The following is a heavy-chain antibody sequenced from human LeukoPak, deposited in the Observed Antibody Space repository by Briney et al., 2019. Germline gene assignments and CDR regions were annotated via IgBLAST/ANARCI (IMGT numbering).Heavy chain of an antibody. CDR3: ARALTAMVSAFDY. CDR1: GGSFSGYY. J-gene: IGHJ4*02. Sequence: SETLSPTCAVYGGSFSGYYWSWIRQPPGKGLEWIGEINHSGSTNYNPSLKSRVTISVDTSKNQFSLKLSSVTAADTAVYYCARALTAMVSAFDYWGQGTLVTVSS. D-gene: IGHD5-18*01. CDR2: INHSGST. V-gene: IGHV4-34*01.